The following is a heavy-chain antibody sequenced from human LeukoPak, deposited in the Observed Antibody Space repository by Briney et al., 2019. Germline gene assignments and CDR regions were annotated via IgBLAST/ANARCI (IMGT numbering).Heavy chain of an antibody. J-gene: IGHJ6*03. Sequence: SETLSLTCTVSGGSMNSYYWSWIRQPAGKGLEWIGRIYYSGSTYYNPSLKSRVTISVDTSKNQFSLKLSSVTAADTAVYYCARRYYYYYYMDVWGKGTTVTISS. V-gene: IGHV4-59*05. CDR1: GGSMNSYY. CDR2: IYYSGST. CDR3: ARRYYYYYYMDV.